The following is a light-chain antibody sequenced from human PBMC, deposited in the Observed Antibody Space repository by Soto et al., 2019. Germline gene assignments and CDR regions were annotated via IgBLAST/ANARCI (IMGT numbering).Light chain of an antibody. CDR3: CSYAGTYMV. Sequence: QSVLTQPRSVSGSPGQSVTISCTGTSSDVGGYDYVSWYQQHPGKAPKLMIYDVSERPSGVPDRFSGSKSGNTASLTISGLQAEDEAHYYCCSYAGTYMVFGGGTQLTVL. CDR1: SSDVGGYDY. V-gene: IGLV2-11*01. CDR2: DVS. J-gene: IGLJ2*01.